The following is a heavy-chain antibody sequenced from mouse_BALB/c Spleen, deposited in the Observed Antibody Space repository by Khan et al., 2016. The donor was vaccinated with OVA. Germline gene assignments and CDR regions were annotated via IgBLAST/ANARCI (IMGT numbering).Heavy chain of an antibody. Sequence: QIQLVQSGPELKKPGETVKISCKASGYSFTNYGMNWVKQSPGKALKWMGWINTYNGEPTYADDFKGRFAFSLETSASTAYLQINNLKNEETATYICARTPYFSYTLDHWGQGTSDTVSS. J-gene: IGHJ4*01. CDR3: ARTPYFSYTLDH. D-gene: IGHD2-10*01. V-gene: IGHV9-3-1*01. CDR1: GYSFTNYG. CDR2: INTYNGEP.